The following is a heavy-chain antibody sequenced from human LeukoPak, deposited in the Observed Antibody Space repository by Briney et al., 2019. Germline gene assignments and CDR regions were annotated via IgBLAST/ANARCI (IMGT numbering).Heavy chain of an antibody. Sequence: GGSLRLSCAASGFTFSSYSMNWVRQAPGKGLEWVSSISSSSSYIYYADSVKGRFTISRDNAKNSLYLQMNSLRAEDTAVYYCARVDGGTPYDAFDIWGQGTMVTVSS. V-gene: IGHV3-21*01. CDR1: GFTFSSYS. CDR2: ISSSSSYI. CDR3: ARVDGGTPYDAFDI. D-gene: IGHD4-23*01. J-gene: IGHJ3*02.